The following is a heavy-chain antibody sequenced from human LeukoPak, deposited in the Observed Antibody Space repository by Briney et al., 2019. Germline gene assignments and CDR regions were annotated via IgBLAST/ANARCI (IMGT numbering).Heavy chain of an antibody. CDR3: ARGYSGYDDY. V-gene: IGHV4-31*03. J-gene: IGHJ4*02. CDR2: IYYSGST. D-gene: IGHD5-12*01. Sequence: PSETLSLTCTVSGGSISSGGYYWSWIRQHPGKGLEWIGYIYYSGSTYYNPSLKSRVTISVDTSKNQFSLKPSSVTAADTAVYYCARGYSGYDDYWGQGTLVTVSS. CDR1: GGSISSGGYY.